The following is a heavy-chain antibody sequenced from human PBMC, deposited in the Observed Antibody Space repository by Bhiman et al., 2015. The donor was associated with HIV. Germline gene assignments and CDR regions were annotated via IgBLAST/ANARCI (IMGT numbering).Heavy chain of an antibody. CDR1: GFTFDDYG. J-gene: IGHJ6*02. Sequence: EVQLVESGGGVVRPGGSLRLSCAASGFTFDDYGMSWVRQAPGKGLEWVSSISSSSYYIYYADSVKGRFTISRDNAKNSLYLQMNSLRAEDTGVYNCARDQAREVNGMDVWGQGTTVTVSS. D-gene: IGHD3-10*01. V-gene: IGHV3-21*03. CDR3: ARDQAREVNGMDV. CDR2: ISSSSYYI.